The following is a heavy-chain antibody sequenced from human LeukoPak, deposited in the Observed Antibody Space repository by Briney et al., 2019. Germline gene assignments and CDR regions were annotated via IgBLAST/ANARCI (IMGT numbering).Heavy chain of an antibody. D-gene: IGHD4-23*01. Sequence: EASVKVSCKASGYIFTSKYMHWVRQAPGLGLEWMGIINPSGGYTNYAQKFQGRVTMTRDTSTSTVYMELSSLRSEDTAVYYCARAAPTSTVVTQFDYWGQGTLVTVSS. CDR2: INPSGGYT. V-gene: IGHV1-46*01. CDR3: ARAAPTSTVVTQFDY. CDR1: GYIFTSKY. J-gene: IGHJ4*02.